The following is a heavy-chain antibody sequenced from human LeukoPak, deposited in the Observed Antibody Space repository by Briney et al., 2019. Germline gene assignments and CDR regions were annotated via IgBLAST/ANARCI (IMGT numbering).Heavy chain of an antibody. CDR3: ARAVAARFNY. V-gene: IGHV3-74*01. CDR2: VSSDERTT. Sequence: GGSLRLSCAASGFSFSSYWMHWVRQAPGEGLVWVSRVSSDERTTSYADSVKGRFTISRDNAKNTLYLQMNSLRAEDTAVYYCARAVAARFNYWGQGTLVTVSS. J-gene: IGHJ4*02. CDR1: GFSFSSYW. D-gene: IGHD6-6*01.